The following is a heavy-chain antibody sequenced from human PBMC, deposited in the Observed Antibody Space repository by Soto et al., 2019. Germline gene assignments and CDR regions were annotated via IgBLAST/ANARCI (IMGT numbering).Heavy chain of an antibody. D-gene: IGHD2-21*02. CDR1: GATFSKTG. J-gene: IGHJ5*01. CDR3: ARASPVICGGDPCYRLDSSFDS. CDR2: IIPLFGTP. V-gene: IGHV1-69*01. Sequence: VQLVQSGAEVRKPGSSLRVSCKSSGATFSKTGISWGRQAPGQGLGWMGGIIPLFGTPKYARKFQGRVSITADESTNTVDMELNSLRPDDAAVYYCARASPVICGGDPCYRLDSSFDSWGQGSLVIVSS.